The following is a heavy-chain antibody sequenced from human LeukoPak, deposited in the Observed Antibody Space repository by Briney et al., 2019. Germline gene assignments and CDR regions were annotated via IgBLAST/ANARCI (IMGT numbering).Heavy chain of an antibody. Sequence: SETLSLTCTVSGGSISSSSYYWGWIRQPPGKGLEWTGSIYYSGSTYYNPSLKSRVTISVDTSKNQFSLKLSSVTAADTAVYYCARGLQYYYDSSGYYPFDYWGQGTLVTVSS. V-gene: IGHV4-39*07. CDR1: GGSISSSSYY. J-gene: IGHJ4*02. D-gene: IGHD3-22*01. CDR2: IYYSGST. CDR3: ARGLQYYYDSSGYYPFDY.